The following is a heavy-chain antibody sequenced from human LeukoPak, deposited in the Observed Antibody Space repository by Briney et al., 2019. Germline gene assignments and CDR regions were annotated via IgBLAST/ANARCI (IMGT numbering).Heavy chain of an antibody. CDR1: GFTFSSYS. D-gene: IGHD2-15*01. V-gene: IGHV3-21*01. J-gene: IGHJ5*02. Sequence: SGGSLRLSCAASGFTFSSYSMNWVRQAPGKGLEWVSSISSSSSCIYYADSVKGRFTISRDNAKNSLYLQMNSLRAEDTAVYYCAGGTRVAANLHTAWGQGTLVTVSS. CDR2: ISSSSSCI. CDR3: AGGTRVAANLHTA.